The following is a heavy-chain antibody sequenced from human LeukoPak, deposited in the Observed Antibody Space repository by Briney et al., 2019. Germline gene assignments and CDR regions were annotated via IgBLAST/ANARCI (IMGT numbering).Heavy chain of an antibody. CDR1: GYTFTGYY. Sequence: ASVKVSCKASGYTFTGYYMHWVRQAPGQGREWMGWINPNSGGTNYAQKFQGRVTMTRDTSISAAYMELSRLRPDDSAVYYCARGKTVAGQFDPWGQGNLVTVSS. D-gene: IGHD6-13*01. CDR3: ARGKTVAGQFDP. V-gene: IGHV1-2*02. J-gene: IGHJ5*02. CDR2: INPNSGGT.